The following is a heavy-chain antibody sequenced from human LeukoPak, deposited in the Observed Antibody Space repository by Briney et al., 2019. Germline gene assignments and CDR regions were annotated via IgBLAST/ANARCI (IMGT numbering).Heavy chain of an antibody. D-gene: IGHD1-26*01. V-gene: IGHV4-34*01. CDR3: TRTSPGIPLDF. CDR2: ISHTGRT. J-gene: IGHJ4*02. CDR1: GVSFSGYY. Sequence: KPSETLSLTCGVSGVSFSGYYWRWIRQAPGKGPEWIGEISHTGRTAYNPSLKSRVTISLDTSKNQFSLKLTFVSAADTAVYYCTRTSPGIPLDFWGQGTLVTVSS.